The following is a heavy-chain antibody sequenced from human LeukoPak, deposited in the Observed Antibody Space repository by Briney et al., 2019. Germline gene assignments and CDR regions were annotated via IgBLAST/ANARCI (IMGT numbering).Heavy chain of an antibody. CDR3: SRGVGRFDY. J-gene: IGHJ4*02. Sequence: ASVKGSCKASGYTFTGYYMHWVRQAPGQGLEWIGWINPNSGGTNSAQKLHGRVSTTRDTSISTAYLVLIRPSSNDTAVSYFSRGVGRFDYWGQRTLVTVSS. CDR1: GYTFTGYY. D-gene: IGHD1-26*01. V-gene: IGHV1-2*02. CDR2: INPNSGGT.